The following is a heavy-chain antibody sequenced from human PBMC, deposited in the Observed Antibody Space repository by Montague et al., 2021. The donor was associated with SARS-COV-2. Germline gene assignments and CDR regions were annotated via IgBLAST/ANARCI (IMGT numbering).Heavy chain of an antibody. Sequence: SETLSLTCAVYGGSFSGYYWSWIRQPPGKGLECIGEINHSGSTNYNPSLKSRVTISVDTSKNQFSLKLSSVTAADTAVYYCARGSTVTSFFYYYYGMDVWGQGTTVTVSS. CDR3: ARGSTVTSFFYYYYGMDV. CDR2: INHSGST. J-gene: IGHJ6*02. D-gene: IGHD4-17*01. V-gene: IGHV4-34*01. CDR1: GGSFSGYY.